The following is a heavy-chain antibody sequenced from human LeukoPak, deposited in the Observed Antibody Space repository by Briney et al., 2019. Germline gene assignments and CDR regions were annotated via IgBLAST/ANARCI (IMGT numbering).Heavy chain of an antibody. D-gene: IGHD2-15*01. J-gene: IGHJ3*01. Sequence: ASVKVSCKASGYTFTRYAVNWVRQAPGQGLECMGWISGYTGDTKYAQILQGRFTVTTDTSTSTAYMELRSLTYDDTAVYYCARAGYCGDGGCRGGSAFDVWGQGTMVTVSS. CDR2: ISGYTGDT. CDR3: ARAGYCGDGGCRGGSAFDV. CDR1: GYTFTRYA. V-gene: IGHV1-18*01.